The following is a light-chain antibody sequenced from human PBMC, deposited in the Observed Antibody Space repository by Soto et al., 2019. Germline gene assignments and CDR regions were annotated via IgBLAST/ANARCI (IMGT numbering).Light chain of an antibody. Sequence: ERVMTKSPATLSLSHGERATLSCRASQSVSSDLAWYHQKPGQAPRLLIYGASTRATGIPARFSGSGSGTEFTLTISSLQSEDFAVYYCQQYNNWPWTFGQGTNVDI. CDR3: QQYNNWPWT. CDR1: QSVSSD. J-gene: IGKJ1*01. V-gene: IGKV3-15*01. CDR2: GAS.